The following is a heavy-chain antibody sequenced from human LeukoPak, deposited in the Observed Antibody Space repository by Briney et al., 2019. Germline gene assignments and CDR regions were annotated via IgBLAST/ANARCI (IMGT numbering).Heavy chain of an antibody. V-gene: IGHV1-18*01. CDR3: ARDHQAAVVGGMDV. J-gene: IGHJ6*02. CDR1: GYTFTSYG. Sequence: GASVKVSCKASGYTFTSYGISWVRQAPGQGLEWMGWISAYNGNTNYAQKLQGRVTMTTDTSTSTAYMELRSLRSDDTAVYYCARDHQAAVVGGMDVWGQGTTVTVSS. D-gene: IGHD2-21*01. CDR2: ISAYNGNT.